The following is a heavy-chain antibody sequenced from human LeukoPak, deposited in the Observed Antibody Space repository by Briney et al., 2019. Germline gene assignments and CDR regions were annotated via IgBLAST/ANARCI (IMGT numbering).Heavy chain of an antibody. V-gene: IGHV3-23*01. J-gene: IGHJ4*02. Sequence: GGSLRLSCSASGFTFNNYAMSWVRQAPGKGLEWVSGLSGRGDSKYYAGSVNGRFSISRDNANNRLYLQMNNMRAEDTAVYYCAKDFRDTSMFTDGYFDFWGQGTLVTVSS. D-gene: IGHD5-24*01. CDR3: AKDFRDTSMFTDGYFDF. CDR2: LSGRGDSK. CDR1: GFTFNNYA.